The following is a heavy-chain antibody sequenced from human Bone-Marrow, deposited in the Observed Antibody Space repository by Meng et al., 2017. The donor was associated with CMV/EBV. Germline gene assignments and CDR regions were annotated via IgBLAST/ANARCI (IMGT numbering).Heavy chain of an antibody. CDR3: ARSLWRHADY. CDR1: GFTFSSYS. Sequence: GGSLRLSCAASGFTFSSYSMNWVRQAPGKGLEWVSSMSSSSSYIYYADSVKGRFTISRDNAKSSLYLQMNTLRAEYTAVYYCARSLWRHADYWSQGTLVTFSS. V-gene: IGHV3-21*01. CDR2: MSSSSSYI. J-gene: IGHJ4*02. D-gene: IGHD5-18*01.